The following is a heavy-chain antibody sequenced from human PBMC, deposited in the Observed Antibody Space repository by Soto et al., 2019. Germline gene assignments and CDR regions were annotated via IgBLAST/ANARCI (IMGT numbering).Heavy chain of an antibody. V-gene: IGHV3-15*01. CDR3: TTSIAAAGTGVYYYYYGMDV. J-gene: IGHJ6*02. CDR2: IKSKTDGGTT. D-gene: IGHD6-13*01. Sequence: GGSLRLSCAASGFTFSNAWMSWVRQAPGKGLEWVGRIKSKTDGGTTDYAAPVKGRFTISRDDSKNTLYLQMNSLKTEDTAVYYCTTSIAAAGTGVYYYYYGMDVWGQGTTVTVS. CDR1: GFTFSNAW.